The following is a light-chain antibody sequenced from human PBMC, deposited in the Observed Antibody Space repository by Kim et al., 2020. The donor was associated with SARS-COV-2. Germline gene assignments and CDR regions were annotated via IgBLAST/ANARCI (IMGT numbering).Light chain of an antibody. CDR1: SGFIASDY. CDR3: QSFAGSAWV. V-gene: IGLV6-57*04. Sequence: NFMLTQPHSVSESPGKTVTISCTRTSGFIASDYVQWYQQRPGSAPTTVIYEDNLRPSGVPDRFSGSIDSSSNTASLTISGLETEDEADYYCQSFAGSAWVFGGWTQLTVL. CDR2: EDN. J-gene: IGLJ3*02.